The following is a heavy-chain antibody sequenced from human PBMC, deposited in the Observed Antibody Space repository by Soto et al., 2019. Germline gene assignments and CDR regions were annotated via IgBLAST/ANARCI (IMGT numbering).Heavy chain of an antibody. CDR3: AGRPGYDY. J-gene: IGHJ4*02. V-gene: IGHV3-23*01. Sequence: GGSLRLSCAASGFTFSSYAMGWVRQAPGKGLEWVSTITASGDTTYYADSVKGRFTISRDNSKNTLYLQMISLRVEDTAVYYCAGRPGYDYWGQGTLVTVSS. D-gene: IGHD5-12*01. CDR2: ITASGDTT. CDR1: GFTFSSYA.